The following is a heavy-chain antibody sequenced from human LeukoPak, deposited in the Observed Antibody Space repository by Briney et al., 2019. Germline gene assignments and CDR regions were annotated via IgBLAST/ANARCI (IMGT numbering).Heavy chain of an antibody. CDR2: IRYDGSNK. J-gene: IGHJ6*03. CDR1: GFTFSSYG. CDR3: AKEWWELQMVYYYYYMDV. D-gene: IGHD1-26*01. Sequence: GGSLRLSCAASGFTFSSYGMHWVRQAPGKGLEWVAFIRYDGSNKYYADSVKGRFTISRDNSKNTLYLQMNSLRAEDTAVYYCAKEWWELQMVYYYYYMDVWGKGTTVTISS. V-gene: IGHV3-30*02.